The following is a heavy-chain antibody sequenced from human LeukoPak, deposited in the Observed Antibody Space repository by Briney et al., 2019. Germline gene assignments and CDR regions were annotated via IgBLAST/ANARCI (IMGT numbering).Heavy chain of an antibody. CDR2: ISGSGGST. J-gene: IGHJ6*03. V-gene: IGHV3-23*01. Sequence: GGSLRLSCAASGFTFSSYAMSWVRQAPGKGLEWVSAISGSGGSTYYADSVKGRFTISRDNSKNTLCLQMNSLRAEDTAVYYCAKNWYSSGWYRLYYYYMDVWGKGTTVRLL. D-gene: IGHD6-19*01. CDR3: AKNWYSSGWYRLYYYYMDV. CDR1: GFTFSSYA.